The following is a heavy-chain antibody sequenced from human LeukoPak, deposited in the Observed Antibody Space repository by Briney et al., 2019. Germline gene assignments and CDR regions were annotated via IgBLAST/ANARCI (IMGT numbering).Heavy chain of an antibody. CDR2: IYYSGST. CDR1: GGSISSGGYY. CDR3: ARAVVRGVIYFDY. Sequence: PSETLSLTCTVSGGSISSGGYYWSWTRQHPGKGLEWIGYIYYSGSTYYNPSLKSRVTISVDTSKNQFSLKLSSVTAADTAVYYCARAVVRGVIYFDYWGQGTLVTVSS. V-gene: IGHV4-31*03. J-gene: IGHJ4*02. D-gene: IGHD3-10*01.